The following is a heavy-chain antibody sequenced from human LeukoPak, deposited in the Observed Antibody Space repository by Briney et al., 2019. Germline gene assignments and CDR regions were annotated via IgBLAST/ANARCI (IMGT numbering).Heavy chain of an antibody. D-gene: IGHD2-2*01. J-gene: IGHJ5*02. V-gene: IGHV1-18*01. Sequence: ASVKVSCKASGYTFTSYGISWVRQAPGQGLEWMGWISAYNGNTNYAQKLQGRVTMTRNTSISTAYMELSSLRSEDTAVYYCAREPPQYQLLSLTPHNWFDPWGQGTLVTVSS. CDR1: GYTFTSYG. CDR3: AREPPQYQLLSLTPHNWFDP. CDR2: ISAYNGNT.